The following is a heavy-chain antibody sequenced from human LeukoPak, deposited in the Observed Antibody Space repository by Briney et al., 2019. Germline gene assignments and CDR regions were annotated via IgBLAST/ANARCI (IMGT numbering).Heavy chain of an antibody. D-gene: IGHD3-22*01. CDR2: ISAYNGNT. V-gene: IGHV1-18*01. CDR3: ARGPYYYDSSGTTAFDI. Sequence: ASVKVSCKASGYTFTSYGISWVRQAPGQGLEWMGWISAYNGNTNYAQKLQGRVTMTTDTSTSTAYMELRSLRSEDTAVYYCARGPYYYDSSGTTAFDIWGQGTMVTVSS. J-gene: IGHJ3*02. CDR1: GYTFTSYG.